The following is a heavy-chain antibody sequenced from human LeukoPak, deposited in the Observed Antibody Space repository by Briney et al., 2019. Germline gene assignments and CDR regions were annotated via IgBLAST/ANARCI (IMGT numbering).Heavy chain of an antibody. Sequence: SETLSLTCTVSGGSISSYYRSWIRQPAGKGLEWIGRIYTSGSTNYNPSLKSRVTMSVDTSKNQFSLKLSSVTAADTAVYYCARIYVLRFLEWFDPWGQGTLVTVSS. V-gene: IGHV4-4*07. CDR1: GGSISSYY. D-gene: IGHD3-3*01. CDR3: ARIYVLRFLEWFDP. CDR2: IYTSGST. J-gene: IGHJ5*02.